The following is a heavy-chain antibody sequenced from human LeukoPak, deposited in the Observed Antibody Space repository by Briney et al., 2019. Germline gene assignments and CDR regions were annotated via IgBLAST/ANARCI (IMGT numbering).Heavy chain of an antibody. CDR2: INAGNGNT. D-gene: IGHD6-19*01. CDR3: ARGHSGGWPRD. Sequence: ASVKLSCTASGYTFTSYAMHWVRQAPGQRLEWMGGINAGNGNTKYSQKFQGRVTITRDTSASTAYMELSSLRSEGTAVYYCARGHSGGWPRDWGQGTLVTVSS. CDR1: GYTFTSYA. J-gene: IGHJ1*01. V-gene: IGHV1-3*01.